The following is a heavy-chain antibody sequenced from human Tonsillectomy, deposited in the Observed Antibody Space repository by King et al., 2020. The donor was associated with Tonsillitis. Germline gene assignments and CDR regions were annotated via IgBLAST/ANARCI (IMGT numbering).Heavy chain of an antibody. V-gene: IGHV3-49*04. Sequence: VQLVESGGGLVQPGRSLRLSCTASGFTFGDYAMSWVRQAPGKGLEWVGFIRSKAYGGTTEYAASVKGRFTISRDDSKSIAYLQMNSLKTEVTAVYYCTRNRDYWGQGTLVTVSS. CDR2: IRSKAYGGTT. D-gene: IGHD1-14*01. J-gene: IGHJ4*02. CDR3: TRNRDY. CDR1: GFTFGDYA.